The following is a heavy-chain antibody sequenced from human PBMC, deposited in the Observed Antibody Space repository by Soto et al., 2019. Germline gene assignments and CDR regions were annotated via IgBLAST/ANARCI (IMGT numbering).Heavy chain of an antibody. CDR1: GYTFTHYY. CDR2: INPASGST. D-gene: IGHD6-13*01. Sequence: QVQLVQSGAEVKKPGASVKLSCRTSGYTFTHYYIHWVRQAPGQGLEWLAIINPASGSTNYAQDFQGRVTLTMDTSTTSAYMALRCLRAEDTAIFYCARDLAAGYYWGQGTLVTVSS. CDR3: ARDLAAGYY. J-gene: IGHJ4*02. V-gene: IGHV1-46*01.